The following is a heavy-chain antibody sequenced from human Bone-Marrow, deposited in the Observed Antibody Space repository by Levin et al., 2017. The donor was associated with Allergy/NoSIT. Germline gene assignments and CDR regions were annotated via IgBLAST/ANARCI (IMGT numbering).Heavy chain of an antibody. CDR3: ARHGPSGYYVYYFDY. Sequence: ASETLSLTCTVSGGSIDSSTYYWGWIRQPPGKGLEWLGSVYYSGSTYYNPSLKSRVTISEDRPNNQFSLKLNSVTAADTAVYFCARHGPSGYYVYYFDYWGQGTLVTVTS. CDR1: GGSIDSSTYY. V-gene: IGHV4-39*01. D-gene: IGHD5-12*01. J-gene: IGHJ4*02. CDR2: VYYSGST.